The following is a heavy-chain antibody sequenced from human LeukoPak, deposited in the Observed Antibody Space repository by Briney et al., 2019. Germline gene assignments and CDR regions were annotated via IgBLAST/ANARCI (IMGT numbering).Heavy chain of an antibody. CDR2: IAYDGSRK. CDR3: TRYDSSRFDP. V-gene: IGHV3-30*03. D-gene: IGHD3-3*01. Sequence: GGSRRLSCAASGFTFSGYGMHWVRQAPGKGLEWVTGIAYDGSRKHYADSVRGRFTISRDNSRNTMDLQMNSLRVEDTAAYHCTRYDSSRFDPWGQGTLVIVSS. CDR1: GFTFSGYG. J-gene: IGHJ5*02.